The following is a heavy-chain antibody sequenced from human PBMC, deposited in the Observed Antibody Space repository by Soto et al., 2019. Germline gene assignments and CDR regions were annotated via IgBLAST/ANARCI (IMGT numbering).Heavy chain of an antibody. D-gene: IGHD3-22*01. CDR3: ASPYYYDSSGYYYFDY. CDR1: GGTFCSYA. CDR2: IIPIFGTA. Sequence: QVQLVQSGAEVKKPGSSVKVSCKASGGTFCSYAISWVRQAPGQGLEWMGGIIPIFGTANYAQKCQGRVTITADESTSTAYMELSSLRSEDTAVYYCASPYYYDSSGYYYFDYWVQGTLVTVSS. V-gene: IGHV1-69*01. J-gene: IGHJ4*02.